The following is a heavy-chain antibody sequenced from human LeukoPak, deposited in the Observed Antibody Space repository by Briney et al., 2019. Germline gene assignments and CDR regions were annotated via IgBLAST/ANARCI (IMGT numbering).Heavy chain of an antibody. J-gene: IGHJ4*02. CDR3: SKEMYSSSWYWFDY. CDR2: ISGSGGST. CDR1: GFTFSSYA. V-gene: IGHV3-23*01. D-gene: IGHD6-13*01. Sequence: GGSLRLSCAASGFTFSSYAMSWVRQAPGKGLEWVSAISGSGGSTYYADSVKGRFTISRDNSKITLYLQMNSLRAEDTAVYYCSKEMYSSSWYWFDYWGQGTLVTVSS.